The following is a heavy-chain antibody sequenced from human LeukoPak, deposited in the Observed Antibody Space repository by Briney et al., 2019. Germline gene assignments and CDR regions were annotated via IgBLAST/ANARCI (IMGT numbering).Heavy chain of an antibody. CDR1: GYTFTGYY. CDR2: INPNSGGT. J-gene: IGHJ3*02. V-gene: IGHV1-2*02. Sequence: ASVKVSCKASGYTFTGYYMHWVRQAPGQGLEWMGWINPNSGGTNYAQKFQGRVTMTRDTSISTAYMELSRLTSDDTAVYYCARDPPIGGADVFDIWGQGTMVTVSS. D-gene: IGHD3-10*01. CDR3: ARDPPIGGADVFDI.